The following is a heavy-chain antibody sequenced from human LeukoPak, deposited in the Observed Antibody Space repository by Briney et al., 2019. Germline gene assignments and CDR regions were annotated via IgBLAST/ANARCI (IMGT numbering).Heavy chain of an antibody. D-gene: IGHD2-2*02. CDR2: IYYSGGT. J-gene: IGHJ5*02. V-gene: IGHV4-59*01. CDR3: ARGDCSSTSCYTRRYWFDP. Sequence: PSETLSLTCTVSGGSISSYYWSWIRQPPGKGLEWIGYIYYSGGTNYNPSLKSRVTISVDASKNQFSLKLSPVTAADTAVYYCARGDCSSTSCYTRRYWFDPWGQGTLVTVSS. CDR1: GGSISSYY.